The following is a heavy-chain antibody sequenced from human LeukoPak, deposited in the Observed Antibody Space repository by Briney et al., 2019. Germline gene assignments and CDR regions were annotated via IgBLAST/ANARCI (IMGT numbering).Heavy chain of an antibody. J-gene: IGHJ3*02. Sequence: ASVKVSCKASGYTFTSYAMNWVRQAPGQGLEWMGWINTITGNPTYAQGFTGRFVFSLDTSVSTAYLQISSLRAEDTAVYYCATRADWEQWGAFDIWGQGTMVTVSS. CDR3: ATRADWEQWGAFDI. CDR2: INTITGNP. CDR1: GYTFTSYA. D-gene: IGHD1/OR15-1a*01. V-gene: IGHV7-4-1*02.